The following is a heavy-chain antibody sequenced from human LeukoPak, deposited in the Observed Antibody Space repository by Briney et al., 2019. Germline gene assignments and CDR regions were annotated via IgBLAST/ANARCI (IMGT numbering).Heavy chain of an antibody. V-gene: IGHV3-7*01. CDR1: GFTFSTYW. CDR3: ARDSSGCQ. Sequence: PGGSLRLSCAASGFTFSTYWMSWVRQAPGKGLEWVANIKEDGSEKYYGDSVKGRFTISRDHAKNSLYLEMNSLRVEDTAVYYCARDSSGCQWGQGTLVTVSS. D-gene: IGHD3-22*01. J-gene: IGHJ4*02. CDR2: IKEDGSEK.